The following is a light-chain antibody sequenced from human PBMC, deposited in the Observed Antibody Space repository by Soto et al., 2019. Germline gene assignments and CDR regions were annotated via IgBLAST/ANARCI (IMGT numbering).Light chain of an antibody. CDR3: QQYGSSPYT. CDR1: QWDSSRF. J-gene: IGKJ2*01. CDR2: GAS. V-gene: IGKV3-20*01. Sequence: ESVLTQSPGTLSLAPGERATLSCRASQWDSSRFLAWYQQKHGQAPRHLMYGASSRATGIPDRLSGTGSGKDLPLPISRLEPQDFEVYYCQQYGSSPYTSGLWTKREIK.